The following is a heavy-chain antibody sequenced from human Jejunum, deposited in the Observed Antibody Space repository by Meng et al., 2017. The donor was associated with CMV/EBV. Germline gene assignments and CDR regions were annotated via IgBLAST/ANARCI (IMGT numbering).Heavy chain of an antibody. CDR2: ISGSGSLT. CDR1: GFRVRNSA. J-gene: IGHJ4*02. Sequence: SGFRVRNSAMSWVRQAPGKGLEWVSGISGSGSLTFYADPVKGRFTISRDTSNNTLHLHMNSLGVDDTATYYCVKDKLLWFGESFEYWGQGTQVTVSS. D-gene: IGHD3-10*01. CDR3: VKDKLLWFGESFEY. V-gene: IGHV3-23*01.